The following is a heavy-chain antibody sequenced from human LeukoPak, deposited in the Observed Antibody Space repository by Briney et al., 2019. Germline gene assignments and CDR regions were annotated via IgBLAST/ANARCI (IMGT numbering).Heavy chain of an antibody. Sequence: SETLSLTCAVYGGSFSGCYWSWIRQPPGKGLEWIGYIYYSGSTNYNPSLKSRVTISVDTSKNQFSLKLSSVTAADTAVYYCARGLSPPYYDFWSGYSGGPYYYYYGMDVWGQGTTVTVSS. CDR1: GGSFSGCY. V-gene: IGHV4-59*01. CDR3: ARGLSPPYYDFWSGYSGGPYYYYYGMDV. D-gene: IGHD3-3*01. CDR2: IYYSGST. J-gene: IGHJ6*02.